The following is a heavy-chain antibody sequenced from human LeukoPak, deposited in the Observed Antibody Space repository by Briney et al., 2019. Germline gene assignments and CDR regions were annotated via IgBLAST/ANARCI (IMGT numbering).Heavy chain of an antibody. CDR2: IYYSGST. V-gene: IGHV4-59*01. J-gene: IGHJ6*03. D-gene: IGHD3-3*01. Sequence: SETLSLTCTVSGGSISSYYWSWIRQPPGKGLEWIGYIYYSGSTNYNPSLKSRVTISVDTSKNQFSLKLSSVTAADTAVYYCARDRYDFWSGYSTDYYYYYMDVWGKGTTVTVSS. CDR3: ARDRYDFWSGYSTDYYYYYMDV. CDR1: GGSISSYY.